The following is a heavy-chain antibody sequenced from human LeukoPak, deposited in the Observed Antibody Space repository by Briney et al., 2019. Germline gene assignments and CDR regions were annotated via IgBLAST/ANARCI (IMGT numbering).Heavy chain of an antibody. Sequence: GASVKVSCKVSGYTLTELAIFWVRQAPGKGLEWMGRSDSEESDTLSAQNFQGRFTMTEDTSTDTAYMELSSLRSEDTAVYYCAGPAGVLDALDIWGQGTMVTVPS. CDR1: GYTLTELA. CDR2: SDSEESDT. D-gene: IGHD6-19*01. CDR3: AGPAGVLDALDI. J-gene: IGHJ3*02. V-gene: IGHV1-24*01.